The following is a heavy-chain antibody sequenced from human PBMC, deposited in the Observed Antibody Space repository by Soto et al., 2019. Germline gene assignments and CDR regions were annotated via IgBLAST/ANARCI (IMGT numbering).Heavy chain of an antibody. Sequence: EVQLVESGGGLVQPGGSLRLSCTASGFTFSDSWMTWVRQAPGKGLEWVARIKPDESEKKYADSVKGRFSISGDNAKNSMYLKMESLRGEDRVVYYGVRGGSTYASWGQGTLVTVSS. CDR1: GFTFSDSW. D-gene: IGHD4-4*01. V-gene: IGHV3-7*01. CDR2: IKPDESEK. CDR3: VRGGSTYAS. J-gene: IGHJ5*02.